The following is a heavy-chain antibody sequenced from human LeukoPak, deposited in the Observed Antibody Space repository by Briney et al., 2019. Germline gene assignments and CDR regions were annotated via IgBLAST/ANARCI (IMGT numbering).Heavy chain of an antibody. CDR3: ARVKTSTRITIFGVVIIHYYFDY. J-gene: IGHJ4*02. Sequence: PSETLSLTCAVYGGSFSGYYWSWIRQPPGKGLEWIGEINHSGGTNYNPSLKSRVTISVDTSKNQFSLKLSSVTAADTAVYYCARVKTSTRITIFGVVIIHYYFDYWGQGTLVTVSS. CDR2: INHSGGT. D-gene: IGHD3-3*01. CDR1: GGSFSGYY. V-gene: IGHV4-34*01.